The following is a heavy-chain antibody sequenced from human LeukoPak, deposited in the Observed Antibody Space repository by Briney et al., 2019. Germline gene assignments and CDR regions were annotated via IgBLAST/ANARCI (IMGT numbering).Heavy chain of an antibody. J-gene: IGHJ4*02. CDR3: AKGGYDFWSGYPPEYYFDY. Sequence: PGGSLRLSCAASGFTFSSYAMSWGRQAPGEGLEWVSAIIGSGGSTYYADSVKGRFTISRDNSKNTMYLQMNSLRAEDPAVYYCAKGGYDFWSGYPPEYYFDYWGQGSLVTVSS. CDR1: GFTFSSYA. D-gene: IGHD3-3*01. V-gene: IGHV3-23*01. CDR2: IIGSGGST.